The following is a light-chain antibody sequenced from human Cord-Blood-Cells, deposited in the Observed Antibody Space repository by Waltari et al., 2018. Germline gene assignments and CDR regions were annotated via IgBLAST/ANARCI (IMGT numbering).Light chain of an antibody. CDR3: CSYAGSYTFYV. V-gene: IGLV2-11*01. CDR2: DVS. Sequence: QSALTQPPPVSGSPGQSVTISCTGTSSHVGGYTYVSWSQQPPGKAPKLMIYDVSKRPSGVPDRFSGSKSGNTASLTISGLQAEDEADYYCCSYAGSYTFYVFGTGTKVTVL. CDR1: SSHVGGYTY. J-gene: IGLJ1*01.